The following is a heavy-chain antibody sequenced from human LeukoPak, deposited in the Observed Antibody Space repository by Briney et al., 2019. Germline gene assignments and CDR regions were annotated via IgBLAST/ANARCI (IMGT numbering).Heavy chain of an antibody. CDR2: ISGSGGST. Sequence: GGSLRLSCAASGFTFSSYAMSWVRQAPRKGLEWVSAISGSGGSTYYADSVKGRFTISRDNSKNTLYLQMNSLRAEDTAVYYCAKDQWGYNWFDPWGQGTLVTVSS. J-gene: IGHJ5*02. D-gene: IGHD3-16*01. V-gene: IGHV3-23*01. CDR3: AKDQWGYNWFDP. CDR1: GFTFSSYA.